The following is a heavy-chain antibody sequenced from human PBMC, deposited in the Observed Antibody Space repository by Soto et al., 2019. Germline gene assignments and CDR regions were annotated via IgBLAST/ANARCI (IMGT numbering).Heavy chain of an antibody. Sequence: QLQLQESGSGLVKPSQTLSLTCAVSGGSISSGGYSWSWIRQPPGKGLEWIGYIYHSGSTYYNPSLKSRVTISVDRSKNQFSLMLSSVTAADSAVYYCAGVRGPYCGGECYPPTPNWFDPWGQGTLVTVSS. CDR2: IYHSGST. CDR3: AGVRGPYCGGECYPPTPNWFDP. V-gene: IGHV4-30-2*01. D-gene: IGHD2-21*01. CDR1: GGSISSGGYS. J-gene: IGHJ5*02.